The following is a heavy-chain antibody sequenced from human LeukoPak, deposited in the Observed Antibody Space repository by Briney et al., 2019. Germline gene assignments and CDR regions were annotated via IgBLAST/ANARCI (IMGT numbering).Heavy chain of an antibody. J-gene: IGHJ4*02. CDR1: GFTFSSYA. V-gene: IGHV3-30-3*01. CDR3: ARDGSGYDPFDY. CDR2: ISYDGSNK. D-gene: IGHD5-12*01. Sequence: NPGGSLRLSCAASGFTFSSYAMHWVRQAPGKGLEWVAVISYDGSNKYYADSVKGRFTISGDNSKNTLYLQMNSLRAEDTAVYYCARDGSGYDPFDYWGQGTLVTVSS.